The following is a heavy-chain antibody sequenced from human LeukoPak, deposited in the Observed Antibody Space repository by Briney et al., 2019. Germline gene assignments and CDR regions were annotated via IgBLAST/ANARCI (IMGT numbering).Heavy chain of an antibody. D-gene: IGHD3/OR15-3a*01. J-gene: IGHJ1*01. CDR1: GFSFSDYC. CDR3: ARQGLYDSSDFWTFQH. CDR2: ISSSSDYK. V-gene: IGHV3-11*06. Sequence: PGGSLRLSGAASGFSFSDYCMSWIRQTPEEGLEWLSYISSSSDYKNYADSLKGRFTISRDNAKNSVYLQMNSLRAEDTAVYYCARQGLYDSSDFWTFQHWGQGTLVTVSS.